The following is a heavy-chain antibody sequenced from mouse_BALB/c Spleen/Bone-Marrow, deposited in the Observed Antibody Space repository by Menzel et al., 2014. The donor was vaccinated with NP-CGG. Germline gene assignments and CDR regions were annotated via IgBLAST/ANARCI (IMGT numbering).Heavy chain of an antibody. CDR3: ARLSYYGRFAY. D-gene: IGHD1-1*01. Sequence: EVQLQESGGGLVQPRGSLKLSCAASGFDFSRYWMSWVRQAPGKGLEWIGEISPDSSTINYTPSLKDKFIISRDNAKNTLYLQMSKVRSEDTALYYCARLSYYGRFAYWGQGTLVTVSA. V-gene: IGHV4-1*02. J-gene: IGHJ3*01. CDR2: ISPDSSTI. CDR1: GFDFSRYW.